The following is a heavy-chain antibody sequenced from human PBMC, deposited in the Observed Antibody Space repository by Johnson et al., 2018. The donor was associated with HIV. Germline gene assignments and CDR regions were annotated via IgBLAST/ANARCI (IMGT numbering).Heavy chain of an antibody. CDR2: IYTGGNT. D-gene: IGHD1-26*01. V-gene: IGHV3-66*04. J-gene: IGHJ3*02. CDR3: ARRYSGSYGAFDI. Sequence: MQLVESGGGLVQPGGSLRLSCAASGFTVTSHYMSWVRQAPGMGLEWVSVIYTGGNTYYANSVKDRFTISRDISKNTLYLEMNIMRSEDTAVYYCARRYSGSYGAFDIWGQGTMVTVSS. CDR1: GFTVTSHY.